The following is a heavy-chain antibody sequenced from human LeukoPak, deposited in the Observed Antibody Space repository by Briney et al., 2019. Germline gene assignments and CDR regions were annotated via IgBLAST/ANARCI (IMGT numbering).Heavy chain of an antibody. CDR2: INSSGIKT. Sequence: GGSLRLSCAASGFTFRSYAMSWVRQAPGKGLEWVSTINSSGIKTYSAALVEGRITITRDYYKNMLFLQINSMREEDTAEYYCARGATYGDHCDYWGQGTLVTVSS. D-gene: IGHD4-17*01. CDR3: ARGATYGDHCDY. CDR1: GFTFRSYA. V-gene: IGHV3-23*01. J-gene: IGHJ4*01.